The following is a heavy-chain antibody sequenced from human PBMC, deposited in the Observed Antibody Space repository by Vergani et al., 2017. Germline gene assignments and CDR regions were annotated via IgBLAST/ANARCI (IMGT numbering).Heavy chain of an antibody. CDR1: GFTFSSYA. CDR2: IYSGGSST. Sequence: EVQLLESGGGLVQPGGSLRLSCAASGFTFSSYAMSWVRQAPGKGLEWVSVIYSGGSSTYYADSVKGRFTISRDNSKNTLYLQMNSLRAEDTAVYYCAKYVKVIRFRGYYFDYWGQGPLVTVSS. V-gene: IGHV3-23*03. J-gene: IGHJ4*02. D-gene: IGHD3-3*01. CDR3: AKYVKVIRFRGYYFDY.